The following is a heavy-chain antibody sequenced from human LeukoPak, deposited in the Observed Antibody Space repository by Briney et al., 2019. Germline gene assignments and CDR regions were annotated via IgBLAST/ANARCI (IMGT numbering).Heavy chain of an antibody. CDR3: AREAVAAKFDY. CDR2: INPSGGST. V-gene: IGHV1-46*01. J-gene: IGHJ4*02. CDR1: GYTFTSYY. Sequence: EASVKVSCKASGYTFTSYYMHWVRQAPGQGLEWMGIINPSGGSTSYAQKFQGKVTMTRDTSTSTVYMELSSLRSEDTAVYYCAREAVAAKFDYWGQGTLVTVSS. D-gene: IGHD2-15*01.